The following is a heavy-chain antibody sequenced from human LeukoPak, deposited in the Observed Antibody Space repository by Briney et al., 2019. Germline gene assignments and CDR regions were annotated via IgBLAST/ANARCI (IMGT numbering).Heavy chain of an antibody. CDR1: GGSISSSSYY. CDR3: ARLVGTDDAEYFQH. CDR2: IYYSGST. D-gene: IGHD1-26*01. J-gene: IGHJ1*01. V-gene: IGHV4-39*01. Sequence: SETLSLTCTVSGGSISSSSYYWGWIRQPPGKGLEWIGSIYYSGSTYYNPSLKSRVTISADTSKNQFSLKLSSVTAADTAVYYCARLVGTDDAEYFQHWGQGTLVTVSS.